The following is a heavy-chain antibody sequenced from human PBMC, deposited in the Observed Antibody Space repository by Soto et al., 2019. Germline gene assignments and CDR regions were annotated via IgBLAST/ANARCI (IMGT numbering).Heavy chain of an antibody. J-gene: IGHJ4*02. CDR2: ISSSSSYI. V-gene: IGHV3-21*01. Sequence: EVQLVESGGGLVKPGGSLRLSCAASGFTFSSYSMNWVRQAPGKGLEWVSSISSSSSYIYYADSVKGRFTISRDNAKNSLYLQMNSLRAEDTAVYYWALTAGSGPPRRTGGQGHLVTVSS. CDR1: GFTFSSYS. D-gene: IGHD3-10*01. CDR3: ALTAGSGPPRRT.